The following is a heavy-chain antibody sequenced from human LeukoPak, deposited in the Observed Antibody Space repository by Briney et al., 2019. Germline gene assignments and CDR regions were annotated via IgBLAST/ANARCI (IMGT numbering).Heavy chain of an antibody. V-gene: IGHV3-23*01. CDR2: ISGSGDST. J-gene: IGHJ4*02. CDR3: SWGGSGYYAY. D-gene: IGHD3-3*01. CDR1: GFTFSSHA. Sequence: GGSLRLSCVGSGFTFSSHALSWVRQAPGKGLEWLSVISGSGDSTYYADSVKGRFTISRDNSKNTLYLQMNSLRVEDTAVYYCSWGGSGYYAYWGQGTLVTVPS.